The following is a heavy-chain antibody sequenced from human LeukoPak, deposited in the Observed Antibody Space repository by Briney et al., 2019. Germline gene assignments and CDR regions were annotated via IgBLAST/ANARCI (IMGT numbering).Heavy chain of an antibody. J-gene: IGHJ3*02. V-gene: IGHV3-23*01. D-gene: IGHD3-10*01. CDR2: ISGSGGST. CDR3: AKPTGGSGSYYLIPLDAFDI. Sequence: GGSLRLSCAASGFTFSSYAMSWVRQAPGKGLEWVSAISGSGGSTYYADSVKGRFTISRDNSKNTLYLQMNSLRAEDTAVYYCAKPTGGSGSYYLIPLDAFDIWGQGTMVTVSS. CDR1: GFTFSSYA.